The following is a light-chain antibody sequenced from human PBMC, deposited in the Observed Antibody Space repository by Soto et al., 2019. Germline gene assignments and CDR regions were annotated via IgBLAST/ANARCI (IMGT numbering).Light chain of an antibody. CDR3: QQYLNWPLT. CDR1: QSISSK. V-gene: IGKV3-15*01. Sequence: DIVMTQSPGTLSVSPGERATLSCRASQSISSKLAWYQQRPGQAPRLLISGASTRATGIPARFSGTGSGAEFTLTISSLQSEDFAIYYCQQYLNWPLTFGGGTKVEIK. CDR2: GAS. J-gene: IGKJ4*01.